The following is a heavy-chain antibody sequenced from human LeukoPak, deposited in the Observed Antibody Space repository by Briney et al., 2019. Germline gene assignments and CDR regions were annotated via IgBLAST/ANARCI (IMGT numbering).Heavy chain of an antibody. J-gene: IGHJ4*02. CDR3: ARVEYDNSGYRDY. CDR1: GGSICIYY. CDR2: IYYSGST. Sequence: SETLSLTCTVSGGSICIYYWSCIRQPPGEGLEWIGYIYYSGSTNYNPSLKSRVTISVDTSKNQFSLKLSSVTAADTAVYYCARVEYDNSGYRDYWGQGTLVTVSS. D-gene: IGHD3-22*01. V-gene: IGHV4-59*01.